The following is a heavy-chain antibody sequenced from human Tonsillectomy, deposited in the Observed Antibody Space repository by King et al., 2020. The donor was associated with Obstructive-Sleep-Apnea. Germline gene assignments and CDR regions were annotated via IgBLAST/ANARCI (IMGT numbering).Heavy chain of an antibody. J-gene: IGHJ6*02. CDR3: AREVGLYCSRTSCHATYYYGLDV. CDR1: GGSISSSGYY. Sequence: QLQESGPGLVKPSQTLSLTCTVSGGSISSSGYYWSWIRQHPGKGLEWIGYIYYSGSTYYNPSLKSRVSISVDTSKNQFSLELSSVTAADTAVYYCAREVGLYCSRTSCHATYYYGLDVWDQGTTVTVSS. D-gene: IGHD2-2*01. CDR2: IYYSGST. V-gene: IGHV4-31*03.